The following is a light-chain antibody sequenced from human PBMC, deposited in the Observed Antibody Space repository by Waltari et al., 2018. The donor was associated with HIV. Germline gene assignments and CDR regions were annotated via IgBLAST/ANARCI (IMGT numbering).Light chain of an antibody. V-gene: IGKV3-15*01. J-gene: IGKJ4*01. CDR1: QSVSSK. CDR2: GAS. CDR3: QQYNNWPLT. Sequence: EIVMTQSPATLSVAPGERAPLSCRARQSVSSKLAWYQQKPGQAPRLLIYGASTRATGIPARFSGGGSGTEFTLTISSLQSEDFAVYYCQQYNNWPLTFGGGTRVEI.